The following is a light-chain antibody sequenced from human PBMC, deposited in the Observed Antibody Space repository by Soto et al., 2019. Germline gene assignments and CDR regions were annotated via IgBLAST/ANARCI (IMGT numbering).Light chain of an antibody. CDR1: QSVSSY. CDR2: DAS. J-gene: IGKJ1*01. CDR3: QQYNNWPRT. Sequence: EIVLTQSPATLCLSPGERATLPCRSSQSVSSYLAWYQQKPGQAPRLLIYDASNRATGMPARFSGSGFGTEFTLTISSPQSEDFAVYYCQQYNNWPRTFGQGTKVDIK. V-gene: IGKV3-15*01.